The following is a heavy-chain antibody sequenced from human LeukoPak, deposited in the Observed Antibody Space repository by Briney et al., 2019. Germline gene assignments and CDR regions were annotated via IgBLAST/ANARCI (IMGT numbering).Heavy chain of an antibody. CDR3: ARVSRGYSYGYFPYDAFDI. Sequence: GGSLRLSCAASGFTVSSNYMSWVRQAPGKGLEWVSSISSSSSYVYYADSVKGRFTISRDNAKNSLYLQMNSLRAEDTAVYYCARVSRGYSYGYFPYDAFDIWGQGTMVTVSS. D-gene: IGHD5-18*01. CDR1: GFTVSSNY. J-gene: IGHJ3*02. V-gene: IGHV3-21*01. CDR2: ISSSSSYV.